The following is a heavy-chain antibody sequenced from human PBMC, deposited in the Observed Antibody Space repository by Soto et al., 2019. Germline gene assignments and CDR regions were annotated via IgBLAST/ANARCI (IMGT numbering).Heavy chain of an antibody. CDR3: VRGYGILSVSPSYYLDY. CDR1: GFTFRNHW. Sequence: GGSLRLSCAASGFTFRNHWMHWVRQAPGKGLVWVSRINSDDSSTSYADSVKGRFTISRDNAKNTLYLQMNSLRAEDTAVYYCVRGYGILSVSPSYYLDYWGQGTLVTVSS. V-gene: IGHV3-74*01. D-gene: IGHD3-9*01. J-gene: IGHJ4*02. CDR2: INSDDSST.